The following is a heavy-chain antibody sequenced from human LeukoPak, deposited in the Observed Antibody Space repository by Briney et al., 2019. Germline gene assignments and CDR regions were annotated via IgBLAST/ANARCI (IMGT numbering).Heavy chain of an antibody. J-gene: IGHJ4*02. CDR3: ASRKLGNDY. CDR1: GGSISGSGYY. Sequence: SETLSLTCTVSGGSISGSGYYWGWIRQPPGKGLEWIGSIYHSGSTYYNPSLKSRVTISADTSQNQFSLKLSSVTAADTAVYYCASRKLGNDYWGQGTLVTVSS. V-gene: IGHV4-39*07. D-gene: IGHD7-27*01. CDR2: IYHSGST.